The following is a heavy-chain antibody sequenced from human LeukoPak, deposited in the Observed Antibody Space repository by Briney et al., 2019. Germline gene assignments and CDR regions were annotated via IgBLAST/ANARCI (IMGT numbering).Heavy chain of an antibody. J-gene: IGHJ4*02. D-gene: IGHD2-8*02. CDR2: INSDGSST. V-gene: IGHV3-74*01. Sequence: PGGSLRLSCAAPGFTFRSYCMHWVRQVPGKGLVWVSRINSDGSSTSHADSVKGRFTISRDNAKNTLYLQMNSLRAEDTAVYYCARSTGGIFDYWGQGTLVTVSS. CDR1: GFTFRSYC. CDR3: ARSTGGIFDY.